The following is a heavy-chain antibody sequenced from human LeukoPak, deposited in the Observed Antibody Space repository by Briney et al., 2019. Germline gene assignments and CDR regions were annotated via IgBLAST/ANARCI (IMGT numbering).Heavy chain of an antibody. CDR1: GGSISSYY. V-gene: IGHV4-59*01. J-gene: IGHJ1*01. D-gene: IGHD3-22*01. CDR2: IYYSGST. CDR3: ARVADYYDSSGYLHAEYFQH. Sequence: SETLSLTCTVSGGSISSYYWSWIRQPPGKGLEWMGYIYYSGSTNYNPPLKSRVTISVDTSKNQFSLKLSSVPAADTAVYYCARVADYYDSSGYLHAEYFQHWGQGTLVTVSS.